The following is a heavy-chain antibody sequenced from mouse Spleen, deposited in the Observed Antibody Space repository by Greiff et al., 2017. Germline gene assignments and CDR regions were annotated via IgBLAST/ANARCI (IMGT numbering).Heavy chain of an antibody. V-gene: IGHV7-1*01. CDR1: GFTFSDFY. J-gene: IGHJ3*01. CDR3: ARDVGLAY. Sequence: EVKLVESGGGLVQSGRSLRLSCATSGFTFSDFYMEWVRQAPGKGLEWIAASRNKANDYTTEYSASVKGRFIVSRDTSQSILYLQMNALRAEDTAIYYCARDVGLAYWGQGTLVTVSA. CDR2: SRNKANDYTT.